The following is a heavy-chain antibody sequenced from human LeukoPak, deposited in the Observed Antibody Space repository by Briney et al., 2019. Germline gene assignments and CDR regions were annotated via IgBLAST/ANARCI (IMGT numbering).Heavy chain of an antibody. CDR1: GGTFSSYA. V-gene: IGHV1-69*13. D-gene: IGHD5-24*01. J-gene: IGHJ4*02. CDR2: IIPIFGTA. CDR3: ASLRQRWLQKGGVFVDY. Sequence: ASVKVSCKASGGTFSSYAISWVRQAPGQGLEWMGGIIPIFGTANYAQKFQGRVTITADESTSTAYMELSSLRSEDTAVYYCASLRQRWLQKGGVFVDYWGQGTLVTVSS.